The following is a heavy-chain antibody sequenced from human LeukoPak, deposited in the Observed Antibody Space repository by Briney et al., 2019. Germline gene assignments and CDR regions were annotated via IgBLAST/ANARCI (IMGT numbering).Heavy chain of an antibody. CDR1: GGTFSSYA. D-gene: IGHD2-2*01. CDR2: IIPILGIA. CDR3: AREYCSSTSCYFQDQNWFDP. V-gene: IGHV1-69*04. J-gene: IGHJ5*02. Sequence: SVKVSCKASGGTFSSYAISWVRPAPGQGLEWMGRIIPILGIANYAQKFQGRVTITADKSTSTAYMELSSLRSEDTAVYYCAREYCSSTSCYFQDQNWFDPWGQGTLVTVSS.